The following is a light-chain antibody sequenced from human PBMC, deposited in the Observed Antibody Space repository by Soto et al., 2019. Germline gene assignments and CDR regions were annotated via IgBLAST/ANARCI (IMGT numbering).Light chain of an antibody. Sequence: ELVRTQSPATLSLSPGERANISRRASQSSSSNLAWYQQKPCQAPRLLIYGASTRAPDIPARFSGSGSGTEFTLTISSLQSADFAVYYCQHYNNWPPLTFGGGTKLDIK. CDR1: QSSSSN. V-gene: IGKV3-15*01. CDR2: GAS. CDR3: QHYNNWPPLT. J-gene: IGKJ4*01.